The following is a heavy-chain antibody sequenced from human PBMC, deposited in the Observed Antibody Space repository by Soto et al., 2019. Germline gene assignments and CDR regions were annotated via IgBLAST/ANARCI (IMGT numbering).Heavy chain of an antibody. CDR2: IIPIFGTA. V-gene: IGHV1-69*13. D-gene: IGHD6-19*01. CDR3: ARERAGIAVADV. J-gene: IGHJ4*02. Sequence: SVKVSCKASGGTFSSYAISWVRQAPRQGLEWMGGIIPIFGTANYAQKFQGRVTITADESTSTAYMELSSLRSEDTAVYYCARERAGIAVADVWGQGTLVTVSS. CDR1: GGTFSSYA.